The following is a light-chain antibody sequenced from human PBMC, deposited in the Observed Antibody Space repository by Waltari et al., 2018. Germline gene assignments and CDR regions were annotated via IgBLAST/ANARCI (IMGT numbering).Light chain of an antibody. V-gene: IGKV1-5*03. CDR3: QDYNTYT. Sequence: DSQMTQSQETLSASVGDRVTITCRASQRISPWLAWFQQKPGKAPKLLIYKESILQSGVPSRFSGSGAGTEYTLTISSLQPDDLVTYYCQDYNTYTFGQGTKVGIK. CDR2: KES. CDR1: QRISPW. J-gene: IGKJ1*01.